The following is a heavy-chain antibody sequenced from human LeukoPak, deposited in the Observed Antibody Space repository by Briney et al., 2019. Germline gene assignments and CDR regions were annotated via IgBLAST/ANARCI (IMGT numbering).Heavy chain of an antibody. CDR3: ARVRAGFWSGYLFDY. D-gene: IGHD3-3*01. J-gene: IGHJ4*02. V-gene: IGHV3-9*01. CDR1: GFTFDDYA. Sequence: GGSLRLSCAASGFTFDDYAMHWVRQAPGKGLEWVSGISWNSGSIGYADSVKGRFTISRDNAKNSLYLQMNSLRAEDTALYYCARVRAGFWSGYLFDYWGQGTLVTVSS. CDR2: ISWNSGSI.